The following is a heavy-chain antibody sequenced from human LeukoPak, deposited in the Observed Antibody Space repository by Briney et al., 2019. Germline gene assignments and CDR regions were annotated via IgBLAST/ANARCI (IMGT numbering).Heavy chain of an antibody. CDR2: ITNSGDST. V-gene: IGHV3-64*01. Sequence: PGGSLRLSCVASGFTFSTYPMHWVRQARGKGLECVSAITNSGDSTYHANSVKGRFTISRDNSKNTLYLQMGSLRAEDMAVYYCARVDGYNSPYPNFDYWGQGTLVTVSS. J-gene: IGHJ4*02. CDR1: GFTFSTYP. CDR3: ARVDGYNSPYPNFDY. D-gene: IGHD5-24*01.